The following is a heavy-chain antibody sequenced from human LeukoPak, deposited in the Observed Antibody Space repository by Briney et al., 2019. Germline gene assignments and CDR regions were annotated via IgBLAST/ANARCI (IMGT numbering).Heavy chain of an antibody. CDR3: VTLTSGYYRY. J-gene: IGHJ4*02. V-gene: IGHV3-64D*09. CDR1: EFSFSSYT. CDR2: ISINGDIT. Sequence: GGSLRLSCPASEFSFSSYTMHWVRQAPGKGLEYVSAISINGDITKYADSVKGRFTISRDNSKNTLYLQMSSLRAEDTAVYYCVTLTSGYYRYWGQGTLVTVSS. D-gene: IGHD3-22*01.